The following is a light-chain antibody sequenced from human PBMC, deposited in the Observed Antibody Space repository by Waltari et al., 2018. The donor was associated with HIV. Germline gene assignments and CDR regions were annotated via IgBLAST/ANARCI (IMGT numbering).Light chain of an antibody. V-gene: IGLV1-40*01. Sequence: QSVLTQPPSVSGTPGQRITISCTGTNFNIGAGYAVHWFQQVPGAAPKLLIHGSSLRPSGVPDRFSGSKSGTSASLAITGLQAEDEADYYCQSYDISLSVWLFGGGTRLTVL. CDR3: QSYDISLSVWL. J-gene: IGLJ3*02. CDR1: NFNIGAGYA. CDR2: GSS.